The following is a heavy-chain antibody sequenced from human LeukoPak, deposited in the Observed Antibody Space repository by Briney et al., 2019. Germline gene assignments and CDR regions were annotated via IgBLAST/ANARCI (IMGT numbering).Heavy chain of an antibody. CDR1: GFTFSSYA. J-gene: IGHJ4*02. CDR2: ISGSGGST. CDR3: AKEKPATGLPRGPFDY. V-gene: IGHV3-23*01. Sequence: GGSLRLSCAASGFTFSSYAMSWVRQAPWKGLEWVSAISGSGGSTYYADSVKGRFTISRDNSKNTLYLQMNSLRAEDTAVYYCAKEKPATGLPRGPFDYWGQGTLVTVSS. D-gene: IGHD2-15*01.